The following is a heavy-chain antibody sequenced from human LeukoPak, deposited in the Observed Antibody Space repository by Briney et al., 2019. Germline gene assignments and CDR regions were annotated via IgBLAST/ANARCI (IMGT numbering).Heavy chain of an antibody. CDR1: GFTFNAYA. J-gene: IGHJ4*02. V-gene: IGHV3-23*01. Sequence: QPGGSLRLSCAASGFTFNAYALSWVRQAPGKGLEWVSVISGNSGTTYYADSVKGRFTTSRDNSKKTLYLQMSSLGADDTAVYYCAKDRDSSGRYRFDHWGQGTLVTVSS. CDR3: AKDRDSSGRYRFDH. CDR2: ISGNSGTT. D-gene: IGHD3-22*01.